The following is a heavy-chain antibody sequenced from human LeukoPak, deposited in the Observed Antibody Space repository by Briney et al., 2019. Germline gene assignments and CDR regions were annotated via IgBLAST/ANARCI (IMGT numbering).Heavy chain of an antibody. J-gene: IGHJ4*02. V-gene: IGHV4-30-2*05. CDR3: ARDLGSSSWYSFDY. Sequence: SETLSLTCIVSGGSISGSTYYWTWIRQPPGKGLEWIGYIYQSGTTYYSPSLKSRVTISLHMSENQFSLKLSSVTAADTAVYYCARDLGSSSWYSFDYWGQGTLVTVSS. CDR1: GGSISGSTYY. D-gene: IGHD6-13*01. CDR2: IYQSGTT.